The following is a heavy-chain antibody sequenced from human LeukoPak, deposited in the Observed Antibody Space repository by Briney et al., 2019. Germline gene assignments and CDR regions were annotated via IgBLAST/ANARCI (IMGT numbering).Heavy chain of an antibody. Sequence: PGGSLRLSCAASGFTFSSYSVNWVRQAPGKGLERVSSISSSSSYIYYADSVKGRFTISRDNAKNSLYLQMNSLRAEDTAVYYCARDRNYYDSSEGYFDYWGQGTLVTVSS. CDR2: ISSSSSYI. J-gene: IGHJ4*02. CDR1: GFTFSSYS. CDR3: ARDRNYYDSSEGYFDY. D-gene: IGHD3-22*01. V-gene: IGHV3-21*01.